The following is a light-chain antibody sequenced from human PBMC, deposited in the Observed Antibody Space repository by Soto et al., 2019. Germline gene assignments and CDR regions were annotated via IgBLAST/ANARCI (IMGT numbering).Light chain of an antibody. Sequence: EIVMTQSPATLSVSPGERATLSCMASQSVSSNLAWYQQKPGQAPRLLIYGASTRATGIPARVSGSGSGTEFTLTISSLQSEDFAVYYGQQYNNWPPLTFGGGNKVEIK. CDR2: GAS. J-gene: IGKJ4*01. V-gene: IGKV3-15*01. CDR1: QSVSSN. CDR3: QQYNNWPPLT.